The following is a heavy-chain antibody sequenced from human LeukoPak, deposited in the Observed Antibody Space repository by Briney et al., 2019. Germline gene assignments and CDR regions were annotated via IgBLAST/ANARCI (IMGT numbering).Heavy chain of an antibody. Sequence: SQTLSHTCTVSGCSISSGSYYWSWIRQPAGKGLEWIGRIYTTGSTNYNPSLKSRATISVDTSKNQFALKLSSVTAADTAVYYCARGPYCGGDCYNIDYWGQGTLVTVSS. V-gene: IGHV4-61*02. J-gene: IGHJ4*02. CDR1: GCSISSGSYY. CDR2: IYTTGST. CDR3: ARGPYCGGDCYNIDY. D-gene: IGHD2-21*02.